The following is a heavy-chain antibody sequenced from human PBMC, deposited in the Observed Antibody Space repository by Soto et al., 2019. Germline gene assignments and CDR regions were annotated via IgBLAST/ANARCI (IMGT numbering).Heavy chain of an antibody. Sequence: GASVKVSCKDSGGTFSSYAISWVRQAPGQGLEWMGGIIPIFGTANYAQKFQGRVTITADKSTGTAYMELSSLRSEDTAVYYCARSRPRGVVPAAMYYYGMDVWGQGTTVTVSS. D-gene: IGHD2-2*01. V-gene: IGHV1-69*06. CDR2: IIPIFGTA. CDR1: GGTFSSYA. J-gene: IGHJ6*02. CDR3: ARSRPRGVVPAAMYYYGMDV.